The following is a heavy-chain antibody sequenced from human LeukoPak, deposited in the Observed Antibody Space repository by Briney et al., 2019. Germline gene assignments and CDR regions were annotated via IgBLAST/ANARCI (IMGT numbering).Heavy chain of an antibody. D-gene: IGHD5-18*01. CDR2: IYYSGST. CDR3: AREVDTAMAGGNWFDP. J-gene: IGHJ5*02. V-gene: IGHV4-59*01. Sequence: PSETLSLTCTVSGGSISSYYWSWIRQPPGKGLEWIGYIYYSGSTNYNPSLKSRVTISVDTSKNQFSLKLSSVTAADTAVYYCAREVDTAMAGGNWFDPWGQGTLVTVSS. CDR1: GGSISSYY.